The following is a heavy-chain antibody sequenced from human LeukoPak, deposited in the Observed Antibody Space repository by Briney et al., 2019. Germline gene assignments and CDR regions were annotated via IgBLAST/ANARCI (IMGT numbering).Heavy chain of an antibody. CDR3: ARALKDGYNIHWYFDL. J-gene: IGHJ2*01. V-gene: IGHV1-18*01. D-gene: IGHD5-24*01. CDR1: GYTFTSYG. Sequence: GASVKVSCKASGYTFTSYGISWVRQAPGQGLEWMGWISAYNGNTNYAQKLQGRVTMTTDTSTSTAYMELRSLRSDDTAVYYCARALKDGYNIHWYFDLWGRGTLVTVSS. CDR2: ISAYNGNT.